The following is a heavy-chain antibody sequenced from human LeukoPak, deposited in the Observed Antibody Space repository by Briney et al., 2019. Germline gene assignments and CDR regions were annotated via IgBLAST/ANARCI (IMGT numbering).Heavy chain of an antibody. J-gene: IGHJ4*02. CDR1: GFSFSSHS. CDR2: VSSSSSFI. Sequence: GGSLRLSCAASGFSFSSHSMNWVRQAPGKGLEWVSSVSSSSSFIYYADSVKGRYTISRDNAKKSLYLQMNSLRAEDTAVYYCARDRVSGFGPDYWGQGTLVTVSS. CDR3: ARDRVSGFGPDY. V-gene: IGHV3-21*01. D-gene: IGHD3-10*01.